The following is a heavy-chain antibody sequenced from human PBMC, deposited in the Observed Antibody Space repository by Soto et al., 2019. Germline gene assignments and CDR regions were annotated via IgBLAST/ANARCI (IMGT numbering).Heavy chain of an antibody. D-gene: IGHD5-12*01. CDR3: ARGHSGYDLYYYYYGMDV. V-gene: IGHV3-33*01. J-gene: IGHJ6*02. CDR1: GFTFSSYG. Sequence: LRLSCAASGFTFSSYGMHWVRQAPGKGLEWVAVIWYDGSNKYYADSVKGRFTISRDNSKNTLYLQMNSLRAEDTVVYYCARGHSGYDLYYYYYGMDVWGQGTTVTVSS. CDR2: IWYDGSNK.